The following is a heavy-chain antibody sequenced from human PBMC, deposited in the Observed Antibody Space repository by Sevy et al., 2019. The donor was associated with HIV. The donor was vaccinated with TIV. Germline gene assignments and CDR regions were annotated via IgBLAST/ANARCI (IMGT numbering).Heavy chain of an antibody. V-gene: IGHV3-48*01. Sequence: GSLRLSCAASGFTFSAYSMNWVRQAPGKGLEWVSYISSSSGTIYYADSVKGQFTISRDNAKSSVYLKMNGLRAEDTAGYYCARAGGDCYSKNECWFVSWGQGTLVTVSS. CDR1: GFTFSAYS. D-gene: IGHD2-21*01. CDR2: ISSSSGTI. J-gene: IGHJ5*01. CDR3: ARAGGDCYSKNECWFVS.